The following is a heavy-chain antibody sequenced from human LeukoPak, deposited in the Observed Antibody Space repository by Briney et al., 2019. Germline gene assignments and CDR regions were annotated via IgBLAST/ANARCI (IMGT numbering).Heavy chain of an antibody. CDR2: ISGSGGST. Sequence: GGSLRLSCAASGFTFSSYAMSWVRQAPGKGLEWVSAISGSGGSTYYADSVKGRFTISRDNSKNTLYLQMNSLRAEDTALYYCAKDAHGILTGYPSYWGQGTLVTVSS. CDR1: GFTFSSYA. J-gene: IGHJ4*02. CDR3: AKDAHGILTGYPSY. D-gene: IGHD3-9*01. V-gene: IGHV3-23*01.